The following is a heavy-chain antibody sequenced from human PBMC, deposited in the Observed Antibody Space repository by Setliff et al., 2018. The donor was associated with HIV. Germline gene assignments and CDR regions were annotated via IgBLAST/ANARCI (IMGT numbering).Heavy chain of an antibody. CDR3: ARHYQHSWVGVDYYFMDV. Sequence: ASETLSLTCTVSGGSISSSVYYWGWIRQPPGKGLEWIGNIYYSGSTYYNPSLKSRITISVDTSKNQFSLKLSSVTAADTAVYYCARHYQHSWVGVDYYFMDVWAKGPRSPSP. D-gene: IGHD1-26*01. J-gene: IGHJ6*03. CDR2: IYYSGST. V-gene: IGHV4-39*01. CDR1: GGSISSSVYY.